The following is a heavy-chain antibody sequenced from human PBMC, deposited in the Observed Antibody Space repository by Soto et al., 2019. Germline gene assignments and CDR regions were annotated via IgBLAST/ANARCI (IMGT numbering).Heavy chain of an antibody. Sequence: SETLSLTCSVSGVSITSYYWSWIRQSAGGGLEWMGRINTDGLSTYSPSFKSRLTMSLDTSKNQVSLRLISVTAADTAVYFCARVPVAVAATEDYYGLDVWAKGPRSPSP. CDR2: INTDGLS. CDR1: GVSITSYY. J-gene: IGHJ6*02. V-gene: IGHV4-4*07. D-gene: IGHD2-15*01. CDR3: ARVPVAVAATEDYYGLDV.